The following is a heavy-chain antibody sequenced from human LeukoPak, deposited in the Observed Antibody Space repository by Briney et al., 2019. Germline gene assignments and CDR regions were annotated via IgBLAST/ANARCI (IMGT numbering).Heavy chain of an antibody. CDR2: ISGSGGST. CDR3: TKGSFQGGFDY. CDR1: GFTFSNYA. V-gene: IGHV3-23*01. J-gene: IGHJ4*02. D-gene: IGHD3-16*01. Sequence: GGSLRLSCAASGFTFSNYAMSWVRQAPGKGLEWVSVISGSGGSTYYADSVKGRFTISRDNSKNTLYLQMNSLRAEDTAVYYCTKGSFQGGFDYWGQGTLVTVSS.